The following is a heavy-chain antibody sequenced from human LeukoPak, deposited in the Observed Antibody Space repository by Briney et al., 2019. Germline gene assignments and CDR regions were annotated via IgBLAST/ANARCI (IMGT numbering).Heavy chain of an antibody. D-gene: IGHD2-8*01. CDR1: GYSISNGYY. CDR2: IYHSGSI. V-gene: IGHV4-38-2*02. CDR3: ARLGYCTNGVCYHLRFVDY. J-gene: IGHJ4*02. Sequence: SETLSLTCTVSGYSISNGYYWGWIRQPPGKGLEWIGSIYHSGSIYYNPSLKSRVTISVDASKNQFSLKLSSVTAADTAVYYCARLGYCTNGVCYHLRFVDYWGQGTLVTVSS.